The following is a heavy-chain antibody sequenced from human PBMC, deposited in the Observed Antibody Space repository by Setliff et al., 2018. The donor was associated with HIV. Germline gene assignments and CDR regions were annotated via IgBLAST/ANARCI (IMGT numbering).Heavy chain of an antibody. CDR1: GYTFTSYS. J-gene: IGHJ5*02. V-gene: IGHV1-3*03. D-gene: IGHD3-22*01. Sequence: GASVKVSCKASGYTFTSYSMHWVRQAPGQRLEWMGWLRTGTGDTFYSQELQGRVTITRDTSASTAYMVLSSLRSDDMAVYYCARERDSSGFQFDPWGQGTLVTVSS. CDR2: LRTGTGDT. CDR3: ARERDSSGFQFDP.